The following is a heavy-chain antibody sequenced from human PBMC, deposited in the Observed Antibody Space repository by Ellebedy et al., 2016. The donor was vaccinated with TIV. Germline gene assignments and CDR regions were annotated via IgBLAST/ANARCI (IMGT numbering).Heavy chain of an antibody. V-gene: IGHV1-24*01. CDR3: ATTDYSNYGRSAFDI. D-gene: IGHD4-11*01. CDR1: GYTLTELS. CDR2: FDPEDGET. Sequence: AASVKVSCKVSGYTLTELSMHWVRQAPGKGLEWMGGFDPEDGETIYAQKFQGRVTMTEDTSTDTAYMELSSLRSEDTAVYYCATTDYSNYGRSAFDIWGQGTMVTVSS. J-gene: IGHJ3*02.